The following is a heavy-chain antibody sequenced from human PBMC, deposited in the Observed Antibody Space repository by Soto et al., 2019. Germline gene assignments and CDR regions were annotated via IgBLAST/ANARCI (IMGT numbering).Heavy chain of an antibody. V-gene: IGHV4-4*02. CDR1: GGSISSNKW. Sequence: QVQLQESGPGLMKPSVTLSLTCAVSGGSISSNKWWSWVRQPPGKGLEWIGEIYHTRTTNYNPSLKNRATISLDTSESQFSLRLTSVTAADTAVYFCARCTRMTFGALIEGGWFDPWGQGTLVTVSS. J-gene: IGHJ5*02. CDR2: IYHTRTT. D-gene: IGHD3-3*01. CDR3: ARCTRMTFGALIEGGWFDP.